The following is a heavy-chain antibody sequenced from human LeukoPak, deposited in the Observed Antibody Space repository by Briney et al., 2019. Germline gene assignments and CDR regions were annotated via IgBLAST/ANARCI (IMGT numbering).Heavy chain of an antibody. Sequence: AGGSLRLSCAASGFTFSSYGMHWVRQAPGKGLEWVAVISYDGSNKYFADSVKGRFTISRDNSKNTVYLQMNSLRAEDTAVYYCARDHVIRQAPPGFWGQGTLVTVSS. CDR3: ARDHVIRQAPPGF. CDR1: GFTFSSYG. J-gene: IGHJ4*02. CDR2: ISYDGSNK. D-gene: IGHD3-10*01. V-gene: IGHV3-30*03.